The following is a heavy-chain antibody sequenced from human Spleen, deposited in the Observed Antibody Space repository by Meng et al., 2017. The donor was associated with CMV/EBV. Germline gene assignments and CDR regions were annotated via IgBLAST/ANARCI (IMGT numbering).Heavy chain of an antibody. J-gene: IGHJ6*02. D-gene: IGHD2-21*01. V-gene: IGHV3-7*01. CDR1: GFTFSGYW. CDR3: AGRDCYGITCYWDYYGMDV. Sequence: GESLKISCAVSGFTFSGYWMSWVRQAPGKGLEWVANIDEDGGGEYYVDSVKGRFTISRDNAKSSLYLQMHSLRAEDTAVYYCAGRDCYGITCYWDYYGMDVWGQGTTVTVSS. CDR2: IDEDGGGE.